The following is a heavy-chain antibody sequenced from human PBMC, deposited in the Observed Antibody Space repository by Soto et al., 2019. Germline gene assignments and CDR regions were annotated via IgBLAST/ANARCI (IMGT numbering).Heavy chain of an antibody. CDR1: GGSISSGGYY. Sequence: QVQLQESGPGLVKPSQTLSLTCTVSGGSISSGGYYWSWIRQHPGKGLEWIGYIYYSGSTYYNPSLKSRVTISVDTSKNQFSLKLSSVTAADTAVYYCARERNYDSSGYSYYYGMDVWGQGTTVPVSS. CDR2: IYYSGST. J-gene: IGHJ6*02. D-gene: IGHD3-22*01. V-gene: IGHV4-31*03. CDR3: ARERNYDSSGYSYYYGMDV.